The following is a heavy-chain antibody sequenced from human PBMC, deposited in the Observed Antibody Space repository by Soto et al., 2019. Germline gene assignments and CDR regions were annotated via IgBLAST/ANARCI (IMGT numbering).Heavy chain of an antibody. Sequence: GGSLRLSCAASGFTFSSYWMSWVRQAPGKGLEWVANIKQDGSEKYYVDSVKGRFTISRDNAKNSLYLQMNSLRAEDTAVYYCAREFNRNSGSCYFDYWGQGTLVTVSS. D-gene: IGHD1-26*01. CDR3: AREFNRNSGSCYFDY. J-gene: IGHJ4*02. V-gene: IGHV3-7*05. CDR1: GFTFSSYW. CDR2: IKQDGSEK.